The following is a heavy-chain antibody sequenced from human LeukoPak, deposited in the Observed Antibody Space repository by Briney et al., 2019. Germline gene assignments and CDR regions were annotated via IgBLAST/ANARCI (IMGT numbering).Heavy chain of an antibody. D-gene: IGHD3-9*01. CDR3: AKAWRYFDWLLYGGPTAADY. V-gene: IGHV3-30*02. CDR1: GFTFSSYG. CDR2: IRYDGSEK. J-gene: IGHJ4*02. Sequence: GGSLRLSCAASGFTFSSYGMHWVRQAPGKGLEWVAFIRYDGSEKHYADSVKGRFTISRDNSENTLYLQMNSLRAEDTAVYYCAKAWRYFDWLLYGGPTAADYWGQGTLVTVSS.